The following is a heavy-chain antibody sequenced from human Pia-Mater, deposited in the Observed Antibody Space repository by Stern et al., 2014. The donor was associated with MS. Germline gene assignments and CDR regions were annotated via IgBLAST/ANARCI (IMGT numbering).Heavy chain of an antibody. CDR2: TWYDGSNK. CDR3: ARENQRWLEPLYYFDY. V-gene: IGHV3-33*01. J-gene: IGHJ4*02. Sequence: VQLVESGAGAVQPGRSLRLSCPASGFTFSSYGMHWVRQAPGKGLEWVAVTWYDGSNKYYADCGKGRFTIARDNSKNTLYLQMNSLRAEDTAVYYCARENQRWLEPLYYFDYWGQGTLVTVSS. D-gene: IGHD6-19*01. CDR1: GFTFSSYG.